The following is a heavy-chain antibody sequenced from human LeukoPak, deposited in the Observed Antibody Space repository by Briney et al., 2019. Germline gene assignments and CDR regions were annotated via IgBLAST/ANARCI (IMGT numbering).Heavy chain of an antibody. CDR1: GYTFTGYY. CDR3: ARALSEVDFDWLLRNGMDV. D-gene: IGHD3-9*01. V-gene: IGHV1-2*04. Sequence: ASVKVSRKASGYTFTGYYMHWVRQAPGQGLEWMGWINPNSGGTNYAQKFQGWVTMTRDTSISTAYMELSRLRSDDTAVYYCARALSEVDFDWLLRNGMDVWGQGTTVTVSS. J-gene: IGHJ6*02. CDR2: INPNSGGT.